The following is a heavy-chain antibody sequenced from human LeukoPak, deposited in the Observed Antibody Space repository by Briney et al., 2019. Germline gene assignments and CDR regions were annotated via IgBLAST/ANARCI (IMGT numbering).Heavy chain of an antibody. J-gene: IGHJ4*02. CDR2: INHSGST. V-gene: IGHV4-34*01. D-gene: IGHD2-21*01. CDR1: GGSFSDYY. Sequence: SETLSLTCAVYGGSFSDYYWTWIRQSPGKGLEWIGEINHSGSTNYNPSLKSRVTISVDKSKNQFSLKLSSVTAADTAVYYCARGFLATHYFDYWGQGTLVTVSS. CDR3: ARGFLATHYFDY.